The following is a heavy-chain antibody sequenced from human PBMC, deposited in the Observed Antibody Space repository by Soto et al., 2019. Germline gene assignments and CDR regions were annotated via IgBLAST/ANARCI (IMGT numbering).Heavy chain of an antibody. D-gene: IGHD5-12*01. CDR3: ARDRGYSGCDPIRGGGFDY. Sequence: QVQLVQSGAEVKKPGSSVKVSCKASGGTFSSYAISWVRQAPGQGLEWMGGIIPIFGTANYAQKFQGRVTITADESTSTAYMELSSLRSEDTAVYYCARDRGYSGCDPIRGGGFDYWGQGTLVTVSS. CDR1: GGTFSSYA. V-gene: IGHV1-69*12. CDR2: IIPIFGTA. J-gene: IGHJ4*02.